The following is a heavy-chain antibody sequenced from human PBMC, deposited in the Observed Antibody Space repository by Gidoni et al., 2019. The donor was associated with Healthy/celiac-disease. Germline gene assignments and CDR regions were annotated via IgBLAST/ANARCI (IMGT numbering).Heavy chain of an antibody. CDR3: AKEIYDSSGYFDY. CDR1: GFPFSSYA. D-gene: IGHD3-22*01. CDR2: ISGSGGST. V-gene: IGHV3-23*01. J-gene: IGHJ4*02. Sequence: EVQLLESGGGLVQPGGSLRLSCAAPGFPFSSYAMSWVRQAPGKGLEWVSAISGSGGSTYYADSVKGRFTISRDNSKNTLYLQMNSLRAEDTAVYYCAKEIYDSSGYFDYWGQGTLVTVSS.